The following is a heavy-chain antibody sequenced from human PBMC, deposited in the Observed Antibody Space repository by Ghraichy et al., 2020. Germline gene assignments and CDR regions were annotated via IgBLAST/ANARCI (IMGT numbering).Heavy chain of an antibody. CDR3: AGELTVNSVYAFDV. D-gene: IGHD3-22*01. J-gene: IGHJ3*01. CDR1: GFGFSGYG. V-gene: IGHV3-33*01. CDR2: IWHDGRYA. Sequence: GESLNISCAASGFGFSGYGMHWVRQAPGKGLEWVASIWHDGRYAFHADAVRGRFTISRDNSKNTLYLQMYSLRADDTAVYYCAGELTVNSVYAFDVWGLGTVVTGPS.